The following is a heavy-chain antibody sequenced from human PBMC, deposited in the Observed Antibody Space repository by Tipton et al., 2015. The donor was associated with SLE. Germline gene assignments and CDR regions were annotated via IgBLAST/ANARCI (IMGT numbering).Heavy chain of an antibody. CDR2: IDHSRST. J-gene: IGHJ3*02. CDR1: GGSFSVHY. V-gene: IGHV4-34*01. D-gene: IGHD6-13*01. Sequence: TLSLTCAVYGGSFSVHYWSWSWIRQPPGKGLEWIGEIDHSRSTNYNPSLKSRVTISIDTSKVHFSLNVTSVTPADTAVYYCARDRGIAAIWDAFDIWGQGTMVTVSS. CDR3: ARDRGIAAIWDAFDI.